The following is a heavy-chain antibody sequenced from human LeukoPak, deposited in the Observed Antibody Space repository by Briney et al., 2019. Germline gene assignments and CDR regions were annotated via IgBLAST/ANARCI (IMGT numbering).Heavy chain of an antibody. V-gene: IGHV1-24*01. J-gene: IGHJ4*02. CDR3: ATVPRWGSYYFDY. D-gene: IGHD3-16*01. CDR2: FDPEDGET. CDR1: GYILTELF. Sequence: ASVTVSCTVSGYILTELFMHVVLQAPGNRLEWMGGFDPEDGETIYPQKFKGRVTMTEDTSTDTAYMELSSRRSEDTAVYYCATVPRWGSYYFDYWGKGTLGTVS.